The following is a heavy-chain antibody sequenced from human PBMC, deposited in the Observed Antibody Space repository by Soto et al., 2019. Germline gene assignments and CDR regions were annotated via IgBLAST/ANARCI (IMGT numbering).Heavy chain of an antibody. CDR2: IYYSGST. CDR3: ARGVDFRGSGSSDYFDY. CDR1: GGSISSYY. V-gene: IGHV4-59*01. Sequence: SETLSLTCTVSGGSISSYYWSWIRQPPGKGLEWIGYIYYSGSTNYNPSLKSRVTISVDTPKNQFSLKLSSVTAADTAVYYCARGVDFRGSGSSDYFDYWGQGTLVTVSS. D-gene: IGHD3-10*01. J-gene: IGHJ4*02.